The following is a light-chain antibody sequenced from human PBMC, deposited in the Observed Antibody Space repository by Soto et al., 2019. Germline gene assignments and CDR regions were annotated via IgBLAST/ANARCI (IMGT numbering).Light chain of an antibody. CDR2: DAS. CDR3: YQFGRAPLT. CDR1: QSVSSNY. J-gene: IGKJ4*01. Sequence: EIVLTQSPGILSLSPGERATLSCRASQSVSSNYLVWFQQKPGQTPRLVIYDASTRATGIPDRFSGSGSGTDFTLTTSGREPEDFAVYYCYQFGRAPLTFGGGTKVEIK. V-gene: IGKV3-20*01.